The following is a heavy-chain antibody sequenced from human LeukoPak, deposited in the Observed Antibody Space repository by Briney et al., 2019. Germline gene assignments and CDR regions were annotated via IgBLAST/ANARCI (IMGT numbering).Heavy chain of an antibody. Sequence: AASVKVSCKASGYTFTSYAMHWVRQAPGQRLEWMGWINAGNGNTKYSQEFQGRVTITRDTSASTAYMELSSLRSEDMAVYYCARLPVDSSDFDYWGQGTLVTVPS. CDR2: INAGNGNT. CDR3: ARLPVDSSDFDY. CDR1: GYTFTSYA. J-gene: IGHJ4*02. V-gene: IGHV1-3*03. D-gene: IGHD3-22*01.